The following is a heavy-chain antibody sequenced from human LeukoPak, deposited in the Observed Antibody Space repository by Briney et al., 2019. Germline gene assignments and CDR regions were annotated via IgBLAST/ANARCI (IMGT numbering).Heavy chain of an antibody. J-gene: IGHJ4*02. V-gene: IGHV3-48*02. CDR3: ARENWFKFDY. Sequence: GGSLRLSCAASGFTFNTYSMTWVPQAPGKGLEWLSYISSSSDAIWYADSVKGRFTVSRDNAKNSLYLHMNSLRDEDTAVYYCARENWFKFDYWGQGSLVTVSS. D-gene: IGHD3-10*01. CDR2: ISSSSDAI. CDR1: GFTFNTYS.